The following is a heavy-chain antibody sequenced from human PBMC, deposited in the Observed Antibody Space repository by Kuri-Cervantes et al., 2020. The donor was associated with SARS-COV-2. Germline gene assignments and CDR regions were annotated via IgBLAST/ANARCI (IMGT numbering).Heavy chain of an antibody. Sequence: GESLKISCAASGFTFSNYWMHWVRQAPGKGLVWVSRTNTDGSSTSYADSVKGRFTISRDNAKNTLYLQMNSLRAEDTAVYYCTRMSSGGSPDYWGQGTLVTVSS. CDR3: TRMSSGGSPDY. J-gene: IGHJ4*02. CDR2: TNTDGSST. V-gene: IGHV3-74*01. CDR1: GFTFSNYW. D-gene: IGHD2-15*01.